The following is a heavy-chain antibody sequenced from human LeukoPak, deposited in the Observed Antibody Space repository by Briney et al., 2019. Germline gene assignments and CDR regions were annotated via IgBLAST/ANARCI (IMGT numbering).Heavy chain of an antibody. CDR1: GFTFSNTW. CDR2: INEDGSEQ. Sequence: GGSLRLSCAASGFTFSNTWTSWVRQAPGKGLEWVANINEDGSEQYYVDSVKGRLTISRDNAKNSLYLQMNTLRAEDTAIYHCARAVDAGTVDYWGQGTLVTVSS. J-gene: IGHJ4*02. D-gene: IGHD3-9*01. V-gene: IGHV3-7*01. CDR3: ARAVDAGTVDY.